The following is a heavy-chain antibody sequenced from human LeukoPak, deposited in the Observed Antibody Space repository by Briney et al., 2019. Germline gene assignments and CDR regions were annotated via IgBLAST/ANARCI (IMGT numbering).Heavy chain of an antibody. CDR2: IYPGNSDT. D-gene: IGHD2-21*02. V-gene: IGHV5-51*01. CDR1: GYILTNNW. Sequence: GESLKISCKISGYILTNNWIGWVRQVPGKGLEWMGLIYPGNSDTKYSPSFQGQVTFSVDKSISTAYLHWSSLKASDTAMYYCARSSWTVTAIGAFDIWGQGTMVTVSS. J-gene: IGHJ3*02. CDR3: ARSSWTVTAIGAFDI.